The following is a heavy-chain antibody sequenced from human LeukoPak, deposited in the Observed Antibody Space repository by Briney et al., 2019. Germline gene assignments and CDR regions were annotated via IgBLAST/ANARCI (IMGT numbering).Heavy chain of an antibody. CDR2: ISSSSSTI. J-gene: IGHJ4*02. CDR3: AREGDSSSFDY. V-gene: IGHV3-48*01. Sequence: PGGSLRLSCAASGFTFSSYSMNWVRQAPGKGLEWVSYISSSSSTIYYADSVKGRFTISRDNSKNTLYLQMNSLRAEDTAVYYCAREGDSSSFDYWGQGTLVTVSS. D-gene: IGHD6-13*01. CDR1: GFTFSSYS.